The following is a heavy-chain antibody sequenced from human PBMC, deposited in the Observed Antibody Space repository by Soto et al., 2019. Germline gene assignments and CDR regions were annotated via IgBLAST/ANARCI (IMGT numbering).Heavy chain of an antibody. CDR3: ARGFYGDYPLYFDL. V-gene: IGHV3-66*01. D-gene: IGHD4-17*01. J-gene: IGHJ2*01. CDR2: IYSDGST. Sequence: QLVESGGGLVQPGGSLRLSCAASGFSVNSNYMTWVRQAPGKGLEWVSIIYSDGSTYSADSVKDRFSISRDNFKNTLYLQMNSLRVEDTAVYFCARGFYGDYPLYFDLRGRGTLVTVSS. CDR1: GFSVNSNY.